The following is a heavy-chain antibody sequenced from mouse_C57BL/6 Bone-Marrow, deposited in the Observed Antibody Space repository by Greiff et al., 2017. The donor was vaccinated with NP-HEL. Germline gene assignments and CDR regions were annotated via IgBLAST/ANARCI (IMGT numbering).Heavy chain of an antibody. Sequence: EVKLQESEGGLVQPGSSMKLSCTASGFTFSDYYMAWVRQVPEKGLEWVANINYDGSSTYYLDSLKSRFIISRDNAKNILYLQMSSLKSEDTATYYCARVPSFITTVVAPYWYFDVWGTGTTVTVSS. CDR3: ARVPSFITTVVAPYWYFDV. CDR2: INYDGSST. V-gene: IGHV5-16*01. CDR1: GFTFSDYY. J-gene: IGHJ1*03. D-gene: IGHD1-1*01.